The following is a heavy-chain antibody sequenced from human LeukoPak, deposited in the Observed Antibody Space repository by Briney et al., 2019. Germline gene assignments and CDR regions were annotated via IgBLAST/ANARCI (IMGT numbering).Heavy chain of an antibody. V-gene: IGHV4-59*01. CDR2: IYYSGST. Sequence: SETLSLTCTVSGGSISSYYWSWIRQPPGKGLEWIGYIYYSGSTNYNPSLKSRATISVDTSKNQFSLKLSSVTAADTAVYYCAREDYDSSGYYGGSDAFDIWGQGTMVTVSS. J-gene: IGHJ3*02. D-gene: IGHD3-22*01. CDR1: GGSISSYY. CDR3: AREDYDSSGYYGGSDAFDI.